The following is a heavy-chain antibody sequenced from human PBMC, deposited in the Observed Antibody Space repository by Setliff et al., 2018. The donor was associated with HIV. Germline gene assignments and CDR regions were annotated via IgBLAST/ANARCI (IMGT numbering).Heavy chain of an antibody. V-gene: IGHV4-61*02. J-gene: IGHJ3*02. D-gene: IGHD3-22*01. CDR2: IYNSGST. CDR1: GGSISSGSYY. Sequence: SETLSLTCSVSGGSISSGSYYWSWIRQPAGKGLEWIGRIYNSGSTIYNPSLKSRVTLSLDTSKNQFSLKLSSVTAADTAVYYCARDSSGSIDAFDIWGQGTMVTVSS. CDR3: ARDSSGSIDAFDI.